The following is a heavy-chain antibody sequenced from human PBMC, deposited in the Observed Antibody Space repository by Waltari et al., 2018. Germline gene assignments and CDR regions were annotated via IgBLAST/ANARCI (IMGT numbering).Heavy chain of an antibody. Sequence: EVQLVESGGGLIQPGGSLRLSCAASGFTVSSNYMRWVRQARGKGLEWVSVIYSGGSTYYADSVKGRFTISRDDSKNTLYLQMNSLRAEDTAVYYCARDDYGDGYFDYWGQGTLVTVSS. D-gene: IGHD4-17*01. V-gene: IGHV3-53*01. CDR2: IYSGGST. J-gene: IGHJ4*02. CDR3: ARDDYGDGYFDY. CDR1: GFTVSSNY.